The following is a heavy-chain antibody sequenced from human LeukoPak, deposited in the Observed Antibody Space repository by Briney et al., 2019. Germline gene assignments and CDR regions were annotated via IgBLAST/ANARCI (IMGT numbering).Heavy chain of an antibody. J-gene: IGHJ4*02. V-gene: IGHV3-33*07. Sequence: GRSLRLSCATSGYTFSNHGMYWVRQAPGKGPEWVALIWYDGSKKYYADSVKGRFTVSKDNSKNTLYLQMNSLRAEDTAVYYCARDGYDSSGYYPFFDYWGQGTLVTVSS. CDR2: IWYDGSKK. CDR1: GYTFSNHG. D-gene: IGHD3-22*01. CDR3: ARDGYDSSGYYPFFDY.